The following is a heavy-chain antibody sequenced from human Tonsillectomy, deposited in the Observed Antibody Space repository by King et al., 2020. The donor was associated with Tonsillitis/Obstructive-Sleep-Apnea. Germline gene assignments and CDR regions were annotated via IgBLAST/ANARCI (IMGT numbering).Heavy chain of an antibody. Sequence: LQLQESGPGLVKPSETLSLTCNVSGVSTSSSNFYWGWIRQSPGKGLEWIGSIYYSGSTYYNPSLKSRVTISGDTSKNQFSLKLSSVTAADTAVYYCARQRIAARPRDMDVWGKGTTVTVSS. D-gene: IGHD6-6*01. CDR2: IYYSGST. CDR1: GVSTSSSNFY. CDR3: ARQRIAARPRDMDV. V-gene: IGHV4-39*01. J-gene: IGHJ6*03.